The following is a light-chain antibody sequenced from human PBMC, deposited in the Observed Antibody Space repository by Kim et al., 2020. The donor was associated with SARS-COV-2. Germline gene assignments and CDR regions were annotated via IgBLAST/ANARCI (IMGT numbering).Light chain of an antibody. V-gene: IGKV3-20*01. CDR1: QSVDSLF. CDR3: QQSDSSFRT. J-gene: IGKJ1*01. CDR2: GAS. Sequence: EIVLTQFPGTLSLSPGERATLSYRASQSVDSLFLAWYQQRPGQAPRLLIYGASDRATGIPDRFRGSGSGTDFTLTITSLEPEDFAVYYCQQSDSSFRTFGQGTKVDIK.